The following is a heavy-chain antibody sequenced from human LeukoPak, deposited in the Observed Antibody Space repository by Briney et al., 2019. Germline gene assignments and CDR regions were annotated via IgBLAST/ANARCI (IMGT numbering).Heavy chain of an antibody. CDR2: IKQDGSEK. J-gene: IGHJ3*02. CDR3: ARTYSSGWYGGDAFDI. D-gene: IGHD6-19*01. CDR1: GFTFSTYW. V-gene: IGHV3-7*02. Sequence: SGGSLRLSCAASGFTFSTYWMNWVRQAPGKGLEWVADIKQDGSEKYYVDSVKGRFTISRDNAKNSLYLQMNSLRAEDTAVYYCARTYSSGWYGGDAFDIWGQGPLVTVSS.